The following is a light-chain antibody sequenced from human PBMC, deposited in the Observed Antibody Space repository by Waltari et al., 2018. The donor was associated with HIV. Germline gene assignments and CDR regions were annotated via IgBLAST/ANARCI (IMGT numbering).Light chain of an antibody. CDR3: SSYTSSNTVV. CDR1: SSDVGGYNY. V-gene: IGLV2-14*01. Sequence: QSALTQPASVSGSPGQSTTISCTGTSSDVGGYNYVSWYQQHPGKAPKVMIYEVTNRPSGVSNRFSGSKSGNTASLTISGLQAEDEADYYCSSYTSSNTVVFGGGTKLTVL. CDR2: EVT. J-gene: IGLJ2*01.